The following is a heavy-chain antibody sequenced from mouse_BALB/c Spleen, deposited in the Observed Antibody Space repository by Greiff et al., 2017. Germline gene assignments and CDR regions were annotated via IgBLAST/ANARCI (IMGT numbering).Heavy chain of an antibody. V-gene: IGHV1-87*01. Sequence: VQLQQSGAELARPGASVKLSCKASGYTFTSYWMQWVKQRPGQGLEWIGAIYPGDGDTRYTQKFKGKATLTADKSSSTAYMQLSSLASEDSAVYYCARDDGYYVFDYWGQGTTLTVSS. J-gene: IGHJ2*01. D-gene: IGHD2-3*01. CDR3: ARDDGYYVFDY. CDR1: GYTFTSYW. CDR2: IYPGDGDT.